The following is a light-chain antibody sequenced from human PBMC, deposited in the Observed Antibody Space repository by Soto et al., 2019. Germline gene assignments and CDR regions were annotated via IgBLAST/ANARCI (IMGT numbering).Light chain of an antibody. CDR3: QQSYSTPRIT. Sequence: DIPMTQSPSSLSASVGDRVTITCRASQSISGYLNWYQQKPGKAPKLLIYAASSLQSGVPSRFSGSGSGTDFTLTISSLQPEDFATYYCQQSYSTPRITFGPGTKVDIK. CDR2: AAS. CDR1: QSISGY. J-gene: IGKJ3*01. V-gene: IGKV1-39*01.